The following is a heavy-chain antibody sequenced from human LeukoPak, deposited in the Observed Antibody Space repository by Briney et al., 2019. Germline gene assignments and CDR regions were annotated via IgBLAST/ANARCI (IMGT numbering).Heavy chain of an antibody. CDR3: ARKRGEVYFDY. Sequence: GASVTVSFKASGYTFTGYYMHWVRQPPAQGLEWMGWINPNSGGKNYPQKFQGRVTMTRDTSISTAYMELSRLRSDDTAVYYCARKRGEVYFDYWGQGTLVTVSS. CDR1: GYTFTGYY. J-gene: IGHJ4*02. CDR2: INPNSGGK. V-gene: IGHV1-2*02.